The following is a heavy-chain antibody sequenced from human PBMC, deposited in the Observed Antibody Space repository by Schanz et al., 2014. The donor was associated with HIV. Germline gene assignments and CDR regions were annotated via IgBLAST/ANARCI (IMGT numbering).Heavy chain of an antibody. CDR3: ATCLITIGCSS. CDR1: GGSFSRSA. CDR2: IIPMYGTA. J-gene: IGHJ5*02. Sequence: QVQLVQSGAEVQKPGSSVKVSCKASGGSFSRSAVSWVRQAPGQGLEWMGGIIPMYGTANYARKFQGRVTITADESTSTAYMEVSRLSPDDTAVYYCATCLITIGCSSWGQGTLVTVSS. V-gene: IGHV1-69*01. D-gene: IGHD1-1*01.